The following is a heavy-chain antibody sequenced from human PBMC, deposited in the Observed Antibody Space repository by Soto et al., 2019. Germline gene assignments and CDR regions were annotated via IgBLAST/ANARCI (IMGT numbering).Heavy chain of an antibody. CDR1: GFTFSSYA. Sequence: GGSLRLSCAASGFTFSSYAMSWVRQAPGKGLEWVSAISGSGGSTYYADSVKGRFTISRDNSKNTLYLQMNSLRAEDTAVYYCAKVQGLEPYCRGDYWGQGTLVTVSS. J-gene: IGHJ4*02. V-gene: IGHV3-23*01. D-gene: IGHD1-1*01. CDR2: ISGSGGST. CDR3: AKVQGLEPYCRGDY.